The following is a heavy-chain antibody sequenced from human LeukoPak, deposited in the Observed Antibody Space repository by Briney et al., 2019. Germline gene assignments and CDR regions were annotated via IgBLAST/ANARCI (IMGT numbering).Heavy chain of an antibody. CDR3: ARESTIPFDY. J-gene: IGHJ4*02. CDR1: GFTFDDYA. CDR2: IWYDGSNK. D-gene: IGHD5-24*01. Sequence: PGGSLRLSCAASGFTFDDYAMHWVRQAPGKGLEWVAVIWYDGSNKYNADSVKGRFTISRDNSKNTLYLQMNSLRAEDTAVYYCARESTIPFDYWGQGTLVTVSS. V-gene: IGHV3-33*08.